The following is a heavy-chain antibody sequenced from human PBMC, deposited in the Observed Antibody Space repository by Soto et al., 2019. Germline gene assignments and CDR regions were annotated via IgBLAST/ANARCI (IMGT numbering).Heavy chain of an antibody. CDR2: GSYDGGTK. CDR1: GFTLSSRG. J-gene: IGHJ4*02. CDR3: VKEFGVAGSSYESFFDY. V-gene: IGHV3-30*18. Sequence: QPGGSLRLSCAASGFTLSSRGMQWVRQAPGKGLEWVAVGSYDGGTKYYADSVKGRFTISRDNSKNTLYLQMNSLRAEDTAVYYCVKEFGVAGSSYESFFDYWGQGTLVTVSS. D-gene: IGHD5-18*01.